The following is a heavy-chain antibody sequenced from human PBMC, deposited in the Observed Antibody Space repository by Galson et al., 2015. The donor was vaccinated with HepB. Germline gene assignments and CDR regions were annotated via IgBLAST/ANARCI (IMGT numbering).Heavy chain of an antibody. CDR2: INPNSGGT. V-gene: IGHV1-2*02. CDR3: ARTAREPYSSGWYYFDY. J-gene: IGHJ4*02. Sequence: SVKVSCKASGYTFTGYYMHWVRQAPGQGLEWMGWINPNSGGTNYAQKFQGRVTMTRDTSISTAYMELSRLRSDDTAVYYCARTAREPYSSGWYYFDYWGQGTLVTVSS. D-gene: IGHD6-19*01. CDR1: GYTFTGYY.